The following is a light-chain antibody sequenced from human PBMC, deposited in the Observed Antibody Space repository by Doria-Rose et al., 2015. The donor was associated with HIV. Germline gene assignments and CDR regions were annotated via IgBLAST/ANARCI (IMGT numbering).Light chain of an antibody. CDR1: QSLLYTSKSY. Sequence: TQSPESLGMSLGERATLNCKSNQSLLYTSKSYLAWYQQKPGQPPKLLIYWASTRQSGVPARFSGSGSGTDFILTISSLEAEDVAVYYCQQYYDTPSFGPGTTVDIK. V-gene: IGKV4-1*01. CDR2: WAS. J-gene: IGKJ3*01. CDR3: QQYYDTPS.